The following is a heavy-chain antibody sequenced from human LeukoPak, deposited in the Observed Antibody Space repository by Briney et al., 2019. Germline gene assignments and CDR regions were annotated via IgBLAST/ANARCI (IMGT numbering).Heavy chain of an antibody. D-gene: IGHD3-22*01. CDR2: IYHSGST. J-gene: IGHJ4*02. Sequence: SETLSLTCTVSGGSISSGGYYWSWIRQPPGKGLEWIGYIYHSGSTYYNPSLKSRVTISVDRSKNQFSLKLSSVTAADTAVYYCARGTSYYYDSSGSEYWGQGTLVTVSS. CDR3: ARGTSYYYDSSGSEY. V-gene: IGHV4-30-2*01. CDR1: GGSISSGGYY.